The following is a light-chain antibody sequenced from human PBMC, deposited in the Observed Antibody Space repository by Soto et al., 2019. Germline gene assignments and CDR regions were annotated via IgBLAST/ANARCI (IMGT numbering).Light chain of an antibody. CDR1: QSISSN. J-gene: IGKJ1*01. CDR3: QQYNNWPGT. Sequence: DIQMTQSPSSLSASVGDRVTITCRASQSISSNLNWYQQKPGKAPKLLIYAASSLQSGVPSRFSGGGSGTDFTLTISSLQPEDFAVYYCQQYNNWPGTFGQGTKVDIK. V-gene: IGKV1-39*01. CDR2: AAS.